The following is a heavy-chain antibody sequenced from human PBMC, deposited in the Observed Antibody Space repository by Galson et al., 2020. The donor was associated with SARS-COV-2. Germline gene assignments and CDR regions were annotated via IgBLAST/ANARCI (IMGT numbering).Heavy chain of an antibody. Sequence: GSLRLSCGASGFTFGHYCMSWFRRAPGKGLEWVAKIERDGSEEFYVDSVKGRFTISRDNANKSLYLQLNSLKVEDTAVYFCAREVEMPESFSSGANFVLRKFLDFWGQGTLVTVSS. CDR2: IERDGSEE. V-gene: IGHV3-7*03. CDR1: GFTFGHYC. J-gene: IGHJ4*02. D-gene: IGHD3-10*01. CDR3: AREVEMPESFSSGANFVLRKFLDF.